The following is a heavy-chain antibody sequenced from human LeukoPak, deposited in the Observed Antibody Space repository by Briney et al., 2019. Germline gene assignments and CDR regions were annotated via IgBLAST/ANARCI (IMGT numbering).Heavy chain of an antibody. CDR1: GFTFSSYW. J-gene: IGHJ3*02. Sequence: GGSLRLSCAASGFTFSSYWMHWVRQAPGKGLVWVSRINSDGSSTSYADSVKGRFTISRDNAKNSLYLQMNSLRAEDTAVYYCARDWYYYDSSGYPSRPDAFDIWGQGTMVTVSS. CDR2: INSDGSST. CDR3: ARDWYYYDSSGYPSRPDAFDI. D-gene: IGHD3-22*01. V-gene: IGHV3-74*01.